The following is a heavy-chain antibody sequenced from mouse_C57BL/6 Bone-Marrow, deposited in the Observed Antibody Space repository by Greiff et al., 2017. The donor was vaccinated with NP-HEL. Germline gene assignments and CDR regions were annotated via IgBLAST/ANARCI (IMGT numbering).Heavy chain of an antibody. J-gene: IGHJ2*01. V-gene: IGHV1-64*01. D-gene: IGHD4-1*01. CDR3: ARSRPNWERDYFDY. Sequence: QVQLQPGAELVKPGASVKLSCKASGYTFTSYWMHWVKQRPGQGLEWIGMIHPNSGSTNYNEKFKSKATLTVDKSSSTAYMQLSSLTSEDSAVYYCARSRPNWERDYFDYWGQGTTLTVSS. CDR1: GYTFTSYW. CDR2: IHPNSGST.